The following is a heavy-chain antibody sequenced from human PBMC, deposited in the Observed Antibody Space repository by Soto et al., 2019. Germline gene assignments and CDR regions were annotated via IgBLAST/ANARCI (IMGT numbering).Heavy chain of an antibody. V-gene: IGHV4-39*01. CDR1: GVSIINSDFF. Sequence: LQESGPGLAKPSETLSLACSVSGVSIINSDFFWGFIRLPPGKGLEWIGSFFHGGDTYYNPSLKSRVSISADTSENQFSLRLTSVTAADTAVYYCVRQHESLTWFDYWGPGTRVTVSS. J-gene: IGHJ4*02. CDR3: VRQHESLTWFDY. CDR2: FFHGGDT.